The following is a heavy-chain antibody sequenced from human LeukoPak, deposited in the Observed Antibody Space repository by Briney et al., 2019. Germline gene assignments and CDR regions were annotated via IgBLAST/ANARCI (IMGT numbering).Heavy chain of an antibody. CDR1: GYSFTSYW. J-gene: IGHJ2*01. V-gene: IGHV5-51*01. Sequence: GESLKISCKGSGYSFTSYWIGWARQMPGKGLEWMGIIYPGDSDTRYSPSFQGQVTISADKSISTAYLQWSSLKASDTAMYYCARRLSSTGCWDWYFDLWGRGTLVTVSS. CDR3: ARRLSSTGCWDWYFDL. CDR2: IYPGDSDT. D-gene: IGHD2-21*01.